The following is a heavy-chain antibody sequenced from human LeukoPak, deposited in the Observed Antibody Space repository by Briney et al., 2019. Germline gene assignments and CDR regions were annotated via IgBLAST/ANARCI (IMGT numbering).Heavy chain of an antibody. D-gene: IGHD5-12*01. V-gene: IGHV3-23*01. J-gene: IGHJ6*02. CDR2: ISNDGGDT. CDR1: GFTFNNYP. CDR3: AREILRDYYYYYGMDV. Sequence: GGSLRLSCGTSGFTFNNYPMSWVRQAPGKGLEWVSAISNDGGDTKYADSVKGRFTISRDNAKNSLYLQMNSLRAEDTAVYYCAREILRDYYYYYGMDVWGQGTTVTVSS.